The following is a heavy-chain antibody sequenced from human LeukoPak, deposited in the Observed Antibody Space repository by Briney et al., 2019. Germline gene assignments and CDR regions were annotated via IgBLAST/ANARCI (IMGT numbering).Heavy chain of an antibody. CDR3: AVRGVVVTATD. D-gene: IGHD2-15*01. V-gene: IGHV4-39*01. CDR1: GGSISITNYY. Sequence: SETLSLTCTVSGGSISITNYYGGWIRQPPGKGLEWIGSIHYSGSTYYNPSLKSRLTISVDTSKNQFSLKISSVTAADTAVYYCAVRGVVVTATDWGQGTLVTVSS. J-gene: IGHJ4*02. CDR2: IHYSGST.